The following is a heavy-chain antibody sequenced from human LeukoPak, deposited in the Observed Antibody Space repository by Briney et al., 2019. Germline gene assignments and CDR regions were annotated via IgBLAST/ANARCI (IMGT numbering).Heavy chain of an antibody. Sequence: PSETLSLPCTVSGGSISSGGYYWSCIRQHPGKGLEWIGYIYYSGSTYYNPSLKSRVTISVDTSKNQFSLKLSSVTAADTAVYYCARDPKYYYDSSGYPTWGQGTLVTVSS. CDR3: ARDPKYYYDSSGYPT. CDR1: GGSISSGGYY. J-gene: IGHJ5*02. D-gene: IGHD3-22*01. V-gene: IGHV4-31*03. CDR2: IYYSGST.